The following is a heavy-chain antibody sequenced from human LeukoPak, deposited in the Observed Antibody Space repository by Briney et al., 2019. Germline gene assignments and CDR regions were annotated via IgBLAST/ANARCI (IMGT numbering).Heavy chain of an antibody. J-gene: IGHJ3*02. CDR2: INHSGST. CDR1: GGSFSGYY. Sequence: SETLSLTCAVYGGSFSGYYWSWIRQPPGKGLEWIGEINHSGSTNYNPSLKSRVTISADTSKNQFSLKLNSVTAADTAVYYCAKSNGYGLVDIWGQGTMVTVSS. CDR3: AKSNGYGLVDI. V-gene: IGHV4-34*01. D-gene: IGHD3-10*01.